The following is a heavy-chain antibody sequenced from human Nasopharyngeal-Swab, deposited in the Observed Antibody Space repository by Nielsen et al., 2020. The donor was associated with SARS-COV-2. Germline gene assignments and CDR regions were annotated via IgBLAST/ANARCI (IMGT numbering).Heavy chain of an antibody. D-gene: IGHD6-19*01. CDR3: ARGGQWGYYYYGMDV. Sequence: GGSLRLSCAASGFTFSSYWMHWVRHAPGKGLVWVSRINSDGSSTSYADSVKGRFTISRDNSKNTLYLQMNSLRAEDTAVYYCARGGQWGYYYYGMDVWGQGTTVTVSS. CDR1: GFTFSSYW. V-gene: IGHV3-74*01. CDR2: INSDGSST. J-gene: IGHJ6*02.